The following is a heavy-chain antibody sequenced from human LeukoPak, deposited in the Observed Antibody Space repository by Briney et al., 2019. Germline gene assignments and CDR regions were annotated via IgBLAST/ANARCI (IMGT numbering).Heavy chain of an antibody. Sequence: ASVKVSCKASGYTFNTYGMNWVRQAPGQGLEWMGWIDTNTGNPTYAQGFTGRFVFSLDTSVSTAYLQISSLKAEDTAVYYCARGSIGAPHHFDYWGQGTLVTVSS. V-gene: IGHV7-4-1*02. CDR3: ARGSIGAPHHFDY. D-gene: IGHD3-10*01. J-gene: IGHJ4*02. CDR2: IDTNTGNP. CDR1: GYTFNTYG.